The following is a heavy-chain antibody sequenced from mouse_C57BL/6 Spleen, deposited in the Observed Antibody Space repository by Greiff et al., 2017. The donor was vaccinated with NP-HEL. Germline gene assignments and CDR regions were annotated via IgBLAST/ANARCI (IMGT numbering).Heavy chain of an antibody. Sequence: VTLKESGAELVRPGASVKLSCTASGFNIKDDYMHWVKQRPEQGLEWIGWIDPENGDTEYASKFQGKATITADTSSNTAYLQLSSLTSEDTAVYYCTTDYYGSSLFAYWGQGTLVTVSA. CDR1: GFNIKDDY. D-gene: IGHD1-1*01. J-gene: IGHJ3*01. CDR3: TTDYYGSSLFAY. CDR2: IDPENGDT. V-gene: IGHV14-4*01.